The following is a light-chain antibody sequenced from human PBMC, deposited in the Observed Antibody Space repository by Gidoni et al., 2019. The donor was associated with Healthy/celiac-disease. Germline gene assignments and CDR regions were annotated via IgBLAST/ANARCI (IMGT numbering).Light chain of an antibody. Sequence: DIQMTQSPSSLSASVGDRVTITCRASQIISSYLNWYQQKPGKAPKLLIYAASSLQIGVPSRFSGSGSGTDFTLTISSLQPEDFATYYCQQSYSTPRVTFGQGTKVEIK. J-gene: IGKJ1*01. CDR3: QQSYSTPRVT. CDR1: QIISSY. CDR2: AAS. V-gene: IGKV1-39*01.